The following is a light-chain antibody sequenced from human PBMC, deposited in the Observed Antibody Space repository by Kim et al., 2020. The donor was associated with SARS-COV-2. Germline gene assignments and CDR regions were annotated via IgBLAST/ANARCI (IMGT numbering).Light chain of an antibody. CDR1: QSVSSNS. Sequence: ESVLTQSPGTLSLSPGERATLSCRASQSVSSNSLVWYQQKPGQAPRLLMYGASNRATGIPDRFSGSGSGTDFTLTISRLEPEDFAVYYCQKYGTSPYSFGQGTKLEI. V-gene: IGKV3-20*01. J-gene: IGKJ2*03. CDR2: GAS. CDR3: QKYGTSPYS.